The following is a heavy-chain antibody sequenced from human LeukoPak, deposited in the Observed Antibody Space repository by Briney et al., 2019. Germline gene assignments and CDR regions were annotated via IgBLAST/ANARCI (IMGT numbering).Heavy chain of an antibody. D-gene: IGHD3-22*01. Sequence: PSQTLSLTCTVSGGSISSGGYYWSWIRQPPGKGLEWIGEINHSGSTNYNPSLKSRVTISVDTSKNQFSLKLSSVTAADTAVYYCARYGYYDSSGSAFGIWGQGTMVTVSS. CDR1: GGSISSGGYY. V-gene: IGHV4-61*09. CDR3: ARYGYYDSSGSAFGI. CDR2: INHSGST. J-gene: IGHJ3*02.